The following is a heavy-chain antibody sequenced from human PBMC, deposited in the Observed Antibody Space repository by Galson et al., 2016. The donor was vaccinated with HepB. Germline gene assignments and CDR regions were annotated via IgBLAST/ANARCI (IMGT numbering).Heavy chain of an antibody. J-gene: IGHJ3*02. CDR2: ISGSGGSI. D-gene: IGHD6-19*01. Sequence: SLRLSCAVSAGTFKNYAMNWVRQAPGKGLEWVSGISGSGGSIYSADSVNGRFTISRDNSKNTLYLQMNSLTADDTAVYYCAKKSLVAGTATYGFDNWGQGTMVTVSS. CDR1: AGTFKNYA. CDR3: AKKSLVAGTATYGFDN. V-gene: IGHV3-23*01.